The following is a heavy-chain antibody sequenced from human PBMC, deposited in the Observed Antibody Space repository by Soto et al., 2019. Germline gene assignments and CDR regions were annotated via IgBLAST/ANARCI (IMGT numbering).Heavy chain of an antibody. Sequence: EAQLLESGGGLVQPGGSLRLSCVASGFKFDRYAMSWVRQAPVKGLEWVSSISGTSGHTYYADSVRGRFTISRENSNNTLFLQMSSLRVEDTAVYYCAKDPPVSCSTNGVCPRDDMDVWGQGTTVTVSS. CDR3: AKDPPVSCSTNGVCPRDDMDV. D-gene: IGHD2-8*01. CDR1: GFKFDRYA. J-gene: IGHJ6*02. V-gene: IGHV3-23*01. CDR2: ISGTSGHT.